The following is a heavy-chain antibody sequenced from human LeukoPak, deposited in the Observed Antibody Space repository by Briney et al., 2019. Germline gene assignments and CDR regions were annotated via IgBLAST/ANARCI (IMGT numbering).Heavy chain of an antibody. J-gene: IGHJ4*02. Sequence: SETLSLTCTVSGGSISSSSYSWDWIRQPPGKGLEWIGSISYSGSTYQNPSLKSRVTISVDTSRRQVSLNLNSVTAADTAVYYCARFSHGGNSGIDYWGQGTLVTVSS. D-gene: IGHD4-23*01. CDR1: GGSISSSSYS. V-gene: IGHV4-39*07. CDR3: ARFSHGGNSGIDY. CDR2: ISYSGST.